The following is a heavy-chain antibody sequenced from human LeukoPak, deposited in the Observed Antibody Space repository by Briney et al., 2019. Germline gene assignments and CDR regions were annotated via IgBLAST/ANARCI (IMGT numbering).Heavy chain of an antibody. CDR3: VREIKIMGFRAFDY. J-gene: IGHJ4*02. CDR2: INDGGTYT. V-gene: IGHV3-74*01. CDR1: GFAFSEYW. Sequence: GGSLRLCCAGSGFAFSEYWMHWARQTPEKGLMWVSRINDGGTYTAYADSVKGRFAVSRDNAENTLYLQMDSLTVEDTGLYYCVREIKIMGFRAFDYWGQGTPVTVSS. D-gene: IGHD3-10*01.